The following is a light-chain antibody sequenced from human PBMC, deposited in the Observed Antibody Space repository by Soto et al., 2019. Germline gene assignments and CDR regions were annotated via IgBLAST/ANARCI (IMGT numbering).Light chain of an antibody. CDR3: QQRSNWPPLIS. CDR2: DAS. Sequence: EIVLTQSPATLSLSPGERATLSCGASQSVTTYLAWYQQKPGQAPRLLIYDASNRATGIPARFSGSGSGTDFTLTITSLEPEDFAVYYCQQRSNWPPLISFGQGTRLDIK. V-gene: IGKV3-11*01. J-gene: IGKJ5*01. CDR1: QSVTTY.